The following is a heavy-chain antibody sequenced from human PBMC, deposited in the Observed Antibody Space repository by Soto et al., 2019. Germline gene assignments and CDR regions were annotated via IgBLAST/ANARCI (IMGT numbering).Heavy chain of an antibody. D-gene: IGHD6-19*01. Sequence: GGSLRLSCAASGFTFSSYSMNWVRQAPGKGLEWVSYISSSSSTIYYADSVKGRFTISRDNAKNSLYLQMNSLRDEDTAVYYCARDRIGYSSGWYHYWGQGTLVTVSS. V-gene: IGHV3-48*02. CDR3: ARDRIGYSSGWYHY. CDR2: ISSSSSTI. CDR1: GFTFSSYS. J-gene: IGHJ4*02.